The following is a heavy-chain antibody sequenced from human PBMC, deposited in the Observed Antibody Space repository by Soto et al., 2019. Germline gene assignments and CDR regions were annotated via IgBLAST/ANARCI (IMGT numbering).Heavy chain of an antibody. CDR3: AKDESLKLVVVPAAILYGGSRVQDSVLGLFDY. CDR1: GFTFSSDA. J-gene: IGHJ4*02. Sequence: EVQLLESGGGLVQPGGPLRLSCAASGFTFSSDAMSCVRQAPGKGLEWVSAISGSSGSIYYADSVKGRFTISRDNSKNTLYLQMNSLRAEDTAVYYCAKDESLKLVVVPAAILYGGSRVQDSVLGLFDYWGQGTLVTVSS. D-gene: IGHD2-2*02. CDR2: ISGSSGSI. V-gene: IGHV3-23*01.